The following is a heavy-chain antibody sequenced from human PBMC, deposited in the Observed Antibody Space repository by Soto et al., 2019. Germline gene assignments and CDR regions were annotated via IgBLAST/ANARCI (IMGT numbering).Heavy chain of an antibody. J-gene: IGHJ4*02. D-gene: IGHD4-17*01. CDR1: GFTFSGSA. V-gene: IGHV3-73*02. CDR2: IRSKANSYAT. CDR3: TRPTTEVDY. Sequence: EVQLVESGGGLVQPGGSPKLSCAASGFTFSGSAMHWVRQASGKGLEWVGRIRSKANSYATAYAASVKGRFTISRDDSKNTAYLQMTSLKAEDTAVYYCTRPTTEVDYWGQGTLVTVSS.